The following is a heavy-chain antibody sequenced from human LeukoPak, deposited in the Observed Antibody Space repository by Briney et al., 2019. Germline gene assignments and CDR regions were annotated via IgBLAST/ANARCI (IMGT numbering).Heavy chain of an antibody. CDR2: ISSGSSSI. V-gene: IGHV3-11*01. CDR1: GFTFSDYY. J-gene: IGHJ4*02. Sequence: PGGSLRLSCEASGFTFSDYYMSWIRQAPGKGLEWISYISSGSSSIYYADSVKGRFTVSRDNGKKSLYLHMNSLRAEDAAVYYCAKAPVTTCSGAYCYPFDYWGQGTLVAVSS. CDR3: AKAPVTTCSGAYCYPFDY. D-gene: IGHD2-15*01.